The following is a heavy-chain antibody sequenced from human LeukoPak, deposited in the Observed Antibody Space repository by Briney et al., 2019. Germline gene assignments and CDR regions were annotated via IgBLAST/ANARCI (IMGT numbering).Heavy chain of an antibody. J-gene: IGHJ4*02. V-gene: IGHV3-9*01. CDR2: LSWNSGSI. D-gene: IGHD3-10*01. Sequence: GRSLRLSCAASGFTFDDYAMRWVRQAPGKGLEWVSGLSWNSGSITYADSVKGRFTISRDNAKKSLYLQMNNLRVEDTALYYCTKGPDYYGTFDYWGQGTLVTVSS. CDR1: GFTFDDYA. CDR3: TKGPDYYGTFDY.